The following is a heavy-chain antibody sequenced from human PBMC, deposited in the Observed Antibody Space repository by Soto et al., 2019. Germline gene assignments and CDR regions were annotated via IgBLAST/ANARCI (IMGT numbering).Heavy chain of an antibody. D-gene: IGHD6-13*01. Sequence: EVQLVESGGGLVQPGGSLRLSCAASGFTFSSYSMNWVRQAPGKGLEWVSYISSSSSTIYYADSVKGRFTISRDNAKNSLYLQMNSLRAEDTAVYYCARHPERIAEIGLFDPWGQGTLVTFSS. CDR1: GFTFSSYS. J-gene: IGHJ5*02. CDR2: ISSSSSTI. V-gene: IGHV3-48*01. CDR3: ARHPERIAEIGLFDP.